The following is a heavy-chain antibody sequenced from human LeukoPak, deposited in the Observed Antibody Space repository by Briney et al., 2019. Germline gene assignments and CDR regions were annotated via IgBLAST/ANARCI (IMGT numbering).Heavy chain of an antibody. J-gene: IGHJ4*02. Sequence: GASVKVSCKASGYTFTSYGISWVRQAPGQGLEWMGWISAYNGNTNYAQKLQGRVTMTTDTSTSTAYMELSSLRSEDTAVYYCARDAKGYCSSTSCYRSFDYWGQGTLVTVSS. CDR2: ISAYNGNT. CDR3: ARDAKGYCSSTSCYRSFDY. V-gene: IGHV1-18*01. CDR1: GYTFTSYG. D-gene: IGHD2-2*01.